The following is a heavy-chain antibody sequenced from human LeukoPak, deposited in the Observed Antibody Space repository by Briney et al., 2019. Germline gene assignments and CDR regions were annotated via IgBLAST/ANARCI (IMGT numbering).Heavy chain of an antibody. J-gene: IGHJ3*02. CDR1: GFTFGNTW. Sequence: RGGSLRLSCAASGFTFGNTWMIWVRQAPGKALEWVGRFKSKDGKTTDYAAPVKGRFTISRDDSKNTLYLQMNSLKTEDTAVYYCTTNDAFDIWGQGTMVTISS. CDR3: TTNDAFDI. CDR2: FKSKDGKTT. V-gene: IGHV3-15*01.